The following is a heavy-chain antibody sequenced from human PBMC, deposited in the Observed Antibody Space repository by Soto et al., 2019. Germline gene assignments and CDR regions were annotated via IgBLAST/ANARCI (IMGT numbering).Heavy chain of an antibody. CDR1: GGSFSGYY. V-gene: IGHV4-34*01. J-gene: IGHJ4*02. CDR3: ASLQMSYCSGGSCYSVDY. D-gene: IGHD2-15*01. Sequence: SETLSLTCAVYGGSFSGYYWSWIRQPPGKGLEWFGEINHSGSTNYNPSLKSRVTISVDTSKNQFSLKLSSVTAADTAVYYCASLQMSYCSGGSCYSVDYWGQGTLVTVSS. CDR2: INHSGST.